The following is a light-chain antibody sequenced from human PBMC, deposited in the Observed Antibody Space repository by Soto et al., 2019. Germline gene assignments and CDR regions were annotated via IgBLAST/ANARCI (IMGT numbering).Light chain of an antibody. Sequence: EIVLTQSPATLSLSPGERATLSCRASTSVDNLLSWYQLKPGQVPRLLIYDASKRAPGIPARFSGSGSGTQFTLTISSLEPEDFAVYYCQQRRDWPITFGGGTEVEIK. CDR1: TSVDNL. CDR3: QQRRDWPIT. V-gene: IGKV3-11*01. CDR2: DAS. J-gene: IGKJ4*01.